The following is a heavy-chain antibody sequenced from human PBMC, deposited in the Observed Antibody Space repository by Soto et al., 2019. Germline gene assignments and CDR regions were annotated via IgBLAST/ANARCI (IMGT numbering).Heavy chain of an antibody. D-gene: IGHD5-12*01. Sequence: EVQLLESGGGSVQPGGSLRLSCAASGFTFSSYAMTWARQAPGKGLEWVSGISESGDNTYYADSVKGRFSISRDDSKNTLYLQMNSLRVEDTAVYYCTRGRGYGVPCDPWGQGTLVTVSS. CDR2: ISESGDNT. CDR3: TRGRGYGVPCDP. J-gene: IGHJ5*02. V-gene: IGHV3-23*01. CDR1: GFTFSSYA.